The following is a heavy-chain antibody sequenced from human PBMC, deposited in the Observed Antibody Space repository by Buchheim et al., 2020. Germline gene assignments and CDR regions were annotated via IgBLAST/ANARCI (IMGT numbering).Heavy chain of an antibody. CDR2: INRGGST. Sequence: QVQLRQWGAGLLKPSETLSLICAVYGGSFTAYSWTWVRQPPGRGLEWIGEINRGGSTNYDSSLESRVSMSIDTSKNQVFLKLRSVTAADTAVYYCARGRGDGPGTNIHYYSSHMDVWGMGT. CDR3: ARGRGDGPGTNIHYYSSHMDV. D-gene: IGHD3-10*01. CDR1: GGSFTAYS. J-gene: IGHJ6*03. V-gene: IGHV4-34*01.